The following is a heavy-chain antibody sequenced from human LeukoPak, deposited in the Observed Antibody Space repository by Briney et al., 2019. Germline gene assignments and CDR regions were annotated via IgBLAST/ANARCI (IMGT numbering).Heavy chain of an antibody. CDR2: IIPILGIA. D-gene: IGHD5-24*01. J-gene: IGHJ6*02. V-gene: IGHV1-69*04. CDR1: GGTFSSYA. CDR3: ARGWMATRSARGYYYGMDV. Sequence: SVKVSCKASGGTFSSYAISWVRQAPGQGLEWMGRIIPILGIANYAQKFQGRVTITADKSTSTAYMELSSLRSEDTAVYYCARGWMATRSARGYYYGMDVWGQGNTVTVSS.